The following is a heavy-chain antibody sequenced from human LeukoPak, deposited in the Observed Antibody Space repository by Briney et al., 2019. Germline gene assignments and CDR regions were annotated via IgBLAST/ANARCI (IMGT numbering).Heavy chain of an antibody. CDR3: GRDGDSHILDY. D-gene: IGHD4-17*01. CDR2: ISDSGGGT. V-gene: IGHV3-23*01. J-gene: IGHJ4*02. Sequence: GGSLRLSCAASGFTFSSYAMSWVRQAPGKGLEWVSAISDSGGGTYYADSVKGRFTISRDNSKNTLYLQMNSLRAEDTAVYYCGRDGDSHILDYGGQGTLVPVSS. CDR1: GFTFSSYA.